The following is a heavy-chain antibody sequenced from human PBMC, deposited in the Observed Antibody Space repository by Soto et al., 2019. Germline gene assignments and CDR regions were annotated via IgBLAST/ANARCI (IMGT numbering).Heavy chain of an antibody. J-gene: IGHJ6*02. CDR3: AKELVGALYYGMDV. CDR1: GFTFSDYA. D-gene: IGHD6-13*01. CDR2: LSGSSIST. Sequence: LRLSCAASGFTFSDYAMTWVRQAPGKGLEWVSTLSGSSISTYDADFVKGRFTISRDNSKNMLYLQMNSLRAEDTAIYYCAKELVGALYYGMDVWGQGTTVTVSS. V-gene: IGHV3-23*01.